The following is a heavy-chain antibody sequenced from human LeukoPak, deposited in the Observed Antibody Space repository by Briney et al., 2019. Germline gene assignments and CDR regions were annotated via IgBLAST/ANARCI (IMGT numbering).Heavy chain of an antibody. D-gene: IGHD2-2*01. CDR3: ARETRSSLGACSSASCPTYFDV. CDR1: GGSISSYY. V-gene: IGHV4-4*07. Sequence: PSETLSLTCTVSGGSISSYYWTWIRQPAGKGLEWIGRMYTSGGTNYNPSLKSRVSISVDKSKNQFSLKLSSVTAADTAVYYCARETRSSLGACSSASCPTYFDVWGRGTLVTVSS. CDR2: MYTSGGT. J-gene: IGHJ2*01.